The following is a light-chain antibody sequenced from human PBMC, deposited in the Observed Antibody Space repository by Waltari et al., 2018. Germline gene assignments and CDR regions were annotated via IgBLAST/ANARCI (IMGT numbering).Light chain of an antibody. CDR2: CAS. CDR3: QQYYGIPLT. J-gene: IGKJ4*01. Sequence: DIVMTQSPDSLAVSLGERATINCKSSQSVFFTPNNKSYLAWYQQKPRQPPKLLISCASTRESGVPDRFCGSGSGTHFTLTISSLRAEDVAVYSCQQYYGIPLTFGGGTKVEIK. CDR1: QSVFFTPNNKSY. V-gene: IGKV4-1*01.